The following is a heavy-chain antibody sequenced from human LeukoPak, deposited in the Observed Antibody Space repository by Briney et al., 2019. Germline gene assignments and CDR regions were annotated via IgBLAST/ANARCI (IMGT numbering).Heavy chain of an antibody. CDR2: ISFSGDNA. V-gene: IGHV3-23*01. D-gene: IGHD3-16*02. CDR3: VKDIELSA. J-gene: IGHJ3*01. CDR1: GFTFSSYG. Sequence: QPGGSLRLSCAASGFTFSSYGMNWVRQAPGKGLEWVGLISFSGDNAYYADSVKGRFTISRDNSNDSLSLHMNSLRVEDTAMYYCVKDIELSAWGLGTMVTVSS.